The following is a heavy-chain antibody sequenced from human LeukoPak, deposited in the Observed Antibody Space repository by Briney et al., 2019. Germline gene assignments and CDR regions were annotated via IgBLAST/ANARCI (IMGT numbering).Heavy chain of an antibody. J-gene: IGHJ4*02. D-gene: IGHD3-9*01. CDR3: AKKSTGYFPFDC. CDR2: ISTSGANT. CDR1: GFIFTNFA. V-gene: IGHV3-23*01. Sequence: PGGSLRLSCAASGFIFTNFAMSWVRLAPGKGLEWVSSISTSGANTFYADSVRGRLTISRDNSRDTLHLQLNSLRAEDTAIYYCAKKSTGYFPFDCWGQGTLVTVSS.